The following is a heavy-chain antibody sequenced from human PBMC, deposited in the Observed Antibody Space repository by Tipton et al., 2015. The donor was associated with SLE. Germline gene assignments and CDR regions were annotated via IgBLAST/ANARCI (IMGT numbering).Heavy chain of an antibody. Sequence: SLRLSCAASGFTFSSYTMNWVRQAPGKGLEWVSSISSSSSYIYYADSVKGRFTISRDNAKNSLYLQMNSPRVEDTAVYYCARSAPYDYIWGTYLAYFDYWGQGTLVTVSS. J-gene: IGHJ4*02. D-gene: IGHD3-16*02. CDR1: GFTFSSYT. V-gene: IGHV3-21*03. CDR2: ISSSSSYI. CDR3: ARSAPYDYIWGTYLAYFDY.